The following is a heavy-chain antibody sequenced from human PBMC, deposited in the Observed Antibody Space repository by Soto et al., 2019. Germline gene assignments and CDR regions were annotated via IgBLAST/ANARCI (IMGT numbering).Heavy chain of an antibody. Sequence: EVQLLESGGGLVQPGGSLSLSCAASGFTFNSYAMTWVRQAPGKGLEWVSVISGSGGSTFYADSVKGRFTISRDNSKNMLFLQMNSQRAGDTAIYYCAKDWGSLTGILDIWGQGTMVTVSS. CDR1: GFTFNSYA. V-gene: IGHV3-23*01. D-gene: IGHD3-16*01. CDR3: AKDWGSLTGILDI. CDR2: ISGSGGST. J-gene: IGHJ3*02.